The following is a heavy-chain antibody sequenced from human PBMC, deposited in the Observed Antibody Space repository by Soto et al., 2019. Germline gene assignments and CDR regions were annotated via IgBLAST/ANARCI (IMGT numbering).Heavy chain of an antibody. J-gene: IGHJ4*02. CDR2: IDPSDSYT. Sequence: PGESLKISCKGSGYSFTSYRISWVRQMPRKGLEWMGRIDPSDSYTNYSPSFQGHVTISADKSISTAYLQWSSLKASDTAMYYCARHYYDSSGYYWAPYFDYWGQGTLVTVSS. CDR3: ARHYYDSSGYYWAPYFDY. D-gene: IGHD3-22*01. V-gene: IGHV5-10-1*01. CDR1: GYSFTSYR.